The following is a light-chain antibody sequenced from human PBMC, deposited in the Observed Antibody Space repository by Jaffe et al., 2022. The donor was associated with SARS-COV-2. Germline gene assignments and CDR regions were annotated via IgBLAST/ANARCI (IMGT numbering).Light chain of an antibody. CDR2: DAS. J-gene: IGKJ4*01. Sequence: DIQMTQSPSSLSASVGDRVTITCQASHDISNYLNWYQQKPGKAPKLLIYDASNLETGVPSRFSGSGSGTDFTFTISSLQPEDIATYYCQQYNIVPLTFGGGTKVEIK. CDR1: HDISNY. CDR3: QQYNIVPLT. V-gene: IGKV1-33*01.